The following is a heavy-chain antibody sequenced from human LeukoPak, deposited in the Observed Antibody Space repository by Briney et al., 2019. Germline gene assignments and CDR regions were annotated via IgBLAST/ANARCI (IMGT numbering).Heavy chain of an antibody. V-gene: IGHV3-23*01. D-gene: IGHD6-13*01. J-gene: IGHJ4*02. CDR1: GGSIRRADYY. CDR2: ISGSGGST. Sequence: PSETLSLTCTVSGGSIRRADYYWGWIRQSPGKGLEWVSAISGSGGSTYYADSVKGRFTISRDNSKNTLYLQMNSLRAEDTAVYYCAKVWQQLVRLTPFDYWGQGTLVTVSS. CDR3: AKVWQQLVRLTPFDY.